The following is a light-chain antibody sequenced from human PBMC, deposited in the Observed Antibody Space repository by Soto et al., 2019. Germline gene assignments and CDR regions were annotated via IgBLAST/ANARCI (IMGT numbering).Light chain of an antibody. CDR2: DVT. CDR1: SSDIGDYNY. CDR3: CAYTSSVTYV. Sequence: QSALTQPASVSGSPGQSITISCTGTSSDIGDYNYVSWYQQHPGKAPKLMIYDVTNRPSGVSIRFSGSKSGNTASLTISGLQAVDEADYYCCAYTSSVTYVFGTGTKVTVL. J-gene: IGLJ1*01. V-gene: IGLV2-14*01.